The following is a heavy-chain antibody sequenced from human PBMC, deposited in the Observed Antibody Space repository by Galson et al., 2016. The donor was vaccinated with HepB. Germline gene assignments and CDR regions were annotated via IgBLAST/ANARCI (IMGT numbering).Heavy chain of an antibody. J-gene: IGHJ6*04. CDR1: GGSISSGSDF. V-gene: IGHV4-61*02. CDR2: INAKGST. CDR3: SRARALQLGMDV. Sequence: TLSLTCTVSGGSISSGSDFWGWIRQPAGKGLEWIGRINAKGSTSYNPSLRSRVTISVDTSKNEFSLRLSTVIAADTAVYYCSRARALQLGMDVWGKGTTVTVSS. D-gene: IGHD6-13*01.